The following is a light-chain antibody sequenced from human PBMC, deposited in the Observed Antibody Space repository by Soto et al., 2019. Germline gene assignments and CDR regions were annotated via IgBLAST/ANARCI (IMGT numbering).Light chain of an antibody. CDR1: SSNIGSNY. J-gene: IGLJ1*01. CDR3: AAWDDSLSGSYV. V-gene: IGLV1-47*01. CDR2: RNN. Sequence: QSVLTQPPSASGTPGHRVTISCSGSSSNIGSNYVYWYQQLPGTAPILLIYRNNQRPSGVPDRFSGSKSGTSASLAISGLRSEDEADYYCAAWDDSLSGSYVFGTGTKVTVL.